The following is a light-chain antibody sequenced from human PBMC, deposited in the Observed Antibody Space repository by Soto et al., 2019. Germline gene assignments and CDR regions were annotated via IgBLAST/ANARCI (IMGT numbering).Light chain of an antibody. CDR1: SSDVGGYYD. V-gene: IGLV2-11*01. CDR2: DVS. Sequence: QSALTQPRSVSGSPGQSVTISCTGTSSDVGGYYDVSWYQQHPGKAPKLMIYDVSKLPSGVPDRFSGSQSGNTASLTISGRQAEYEADYYCCSYAGSYNVVFGGGTKLSVL. CDR3: CSYAGSYNVV. J-gene: IGLJ2*01.